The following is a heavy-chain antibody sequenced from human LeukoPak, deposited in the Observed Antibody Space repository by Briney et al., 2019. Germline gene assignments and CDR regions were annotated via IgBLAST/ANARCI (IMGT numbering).Heavy chain of an antibody. V-gene: IGHV4-31*03. D-gene: IGHD6-6*01. J-gene: IGHJ4*02. Sequence: PSETLSLTCTVSGGPISSGGYYWNWIRQHPGKGLEWIGFIYYGGSTYYNPSLKSRITISVDTSKNQFSLKLSSVTAADTAVYYCARASVIAARPNSVDYWGQGTLVTVSS. CDR1: GGPISSGGYY. CDR2: IYYGGST. CDR3: ARASVIAARPNSVDY.